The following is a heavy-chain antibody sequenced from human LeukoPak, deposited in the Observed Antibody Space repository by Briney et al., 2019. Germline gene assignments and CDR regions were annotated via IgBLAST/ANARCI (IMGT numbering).Heavy chain of an antibody. Sequence: GASVKVSCKASGYTFTSYGISWVRQAPGQGLEWMGWISAYNGNTNYAQKLQGRVTKTTDTSTSTAYMELRSLRSDDTAVYYCARGGEGTENYDYVWGSYPFDYWGQGTLVTVSS. CDR2: ISAYNGNT. V-gene: IGHV1-18*01. CDR1: GYTFTSYG. CDR3: ARGGEGTENYDYVWGSYPFDY. J-gene: IGHJ4*02. D-gene: IGHD3-16*01.